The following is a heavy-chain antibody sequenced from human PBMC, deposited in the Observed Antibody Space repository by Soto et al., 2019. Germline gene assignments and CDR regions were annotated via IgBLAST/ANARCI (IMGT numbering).Heavy chain of an antibody. CDR3: ARFFGSGFDY. Sequence: GGSLRLSCVASGFTFSTDSMNWVREAPGKGLEWVAHISTSGATRYYADSVKGRFTISRDNAKTSLYLQMDSLRNEDTAVYYCARFFGSGFDYWGQGTLVTVSS. J-gene: IGHJ4*02. D-gene: IGHD6-19*01. CDR1: GFTFSTDS. V-gene: IGHV3-48*02. CDR2: ISTSGATR.